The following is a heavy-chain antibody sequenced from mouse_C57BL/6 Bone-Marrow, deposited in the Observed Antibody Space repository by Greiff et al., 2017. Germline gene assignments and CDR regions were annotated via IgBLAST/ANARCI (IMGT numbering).Heavy chain of an antibody. J-gene: IGHJ3*01. D-gene: IGHD1-1*01. CDR1: GFTFSDYY. CDR2: ISNGGGST. V-gene: IGHV5-12*01. Sequence: EVQVVESGGGLVQPGGSLKLSCAASGFTFSDYYMYWVRQTPEKRLEWVAYISNGGGSTYYPDTVKGRFTISRDNAKNTLYLQMSRLKSEDTAMYYCARHSFTTVVPFAYWGQGTLVTVSA. CDR3: ARHSFTTVVPFAY.